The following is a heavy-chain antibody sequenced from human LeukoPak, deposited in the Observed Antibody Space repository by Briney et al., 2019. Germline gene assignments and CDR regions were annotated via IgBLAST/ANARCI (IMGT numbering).Heavy chain of an antibody. CDR3: ARVVGSYDFISPYWYFDL. Sequence: GGSLRLSCAASGFTVSSNYMSWVRQAPGKGLEWVSVIYSGGSTYYADSVKGRFTISRDNSKNTLYLQMNSLRAEDTAVYYCARVVGSYDFISPYWYFDLWGRGTLVTVSS. CDR2: IYSGGST. J-gene: IGHJ2*01. D-gene: IGHD3-3*01. CDR1: GFTVSSNY. V-gene: IGHV3-53*01.